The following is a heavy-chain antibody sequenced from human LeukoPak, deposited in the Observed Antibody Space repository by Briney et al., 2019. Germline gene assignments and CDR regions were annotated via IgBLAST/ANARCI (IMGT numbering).Heavy chain of an antibody. CDR3: ARHGRAALVGIDF. CDR1: SGSISSSSYY. Sequence: PSETLSLTCIVSSGSISSSSYYWAWIRQPPGKGLEWIGNIYYSGTTYYNPSLKSRVTISVDTSKNQFSLKLTSVTAADTAVYYCARHGRAALVGIDFWGQGALVTVSS. J-gene: IGHJ4*02. CDR2: IYYSGTT. D-gene: IGHD5-18*01. V-gene: IGHV4-39*01.